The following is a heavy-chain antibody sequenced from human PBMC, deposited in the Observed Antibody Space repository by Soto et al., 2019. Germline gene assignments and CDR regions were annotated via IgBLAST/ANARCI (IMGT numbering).Heavy chain of an antibody. J-gene: IGHJ6*02. Sequence: ASVKVSCKASGYTFTDYYIHWVRQAPGQGLEWMGWINPNSGATNYAQKFQGRVTMTRDTSISTAYMELSRLRSDDTAVYYCARDRLMATAGTARHYFGLDVWGQGTTVTVSS. CDR1: GYTFTDYY. CDR2: INPNSGAT. CDR3: ARDRLMATAGTARHYFGLDV. D-gene: IGHD5-18*01. V-gene: IGHV1-2*02.